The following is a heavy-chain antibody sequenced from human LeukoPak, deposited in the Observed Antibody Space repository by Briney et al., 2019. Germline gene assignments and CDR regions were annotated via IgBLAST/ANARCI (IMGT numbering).Heavy chain of an antibody. Sequence: GGSLRLSCAASGFSFSDYWMSWLRQAPGKGLEWVANIKKDGSEKYYVDSVKGRFTISRDNAKKSLYLQMNSLRAEDTAVYHCARYYYGSGTSFDPWGQGTLVTVSS. CDR2: IKKDGSEK. D-gene: IGHD3-10*01. CDR3: ARYYYGSGTSFDP. J-gene: IGHJ5*02. CDR1: GFSFSDYW. V-gene: IGHV3-7*01.